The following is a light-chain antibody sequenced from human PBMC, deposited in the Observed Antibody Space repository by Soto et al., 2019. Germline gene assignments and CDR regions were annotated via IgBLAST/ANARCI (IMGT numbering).Light chain of an antibody. CDR1: SSNIGSNT. CDR2: SNN. V-gene: IGLV1-44*01. CDR3: GPCDGSTHGYV. J-gene: IGLJ1*01. Sequence: QSMRTQPPSASGTPGQRVTISCSGSSSNIGSNTVNWYQQLPGTAPKLLIYSNNQRPSGVPDRFSGSKSGTSASLAISGLQSKDEADYNCGPCDGSTHGYVFGT.